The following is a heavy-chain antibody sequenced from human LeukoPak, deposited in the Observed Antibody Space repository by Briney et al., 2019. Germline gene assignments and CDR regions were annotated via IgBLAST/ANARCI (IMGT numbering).Heavy chain of an antibody. CDR1: SDSISDYL. CDR3: ARGYSSGWLGY. Sequence: SETLSLTCSFSSDSISDYLWSWIRQSPRKGLEWIAYISYSGATNYDSSLKSRVTISIDTSRNQFSLKLRSVTAADTAVYYCARGYSSGWLGYWGQGTLVTVSS. CDR2: ISYSGAT. V-gene: IGHV4-59*01. J-gene: IGHJ4*02. D-gene: IGHD6-19*01.